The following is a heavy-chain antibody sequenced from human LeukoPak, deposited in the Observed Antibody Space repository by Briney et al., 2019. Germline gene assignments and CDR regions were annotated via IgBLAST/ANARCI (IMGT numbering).Heavy chain of an antibody. CDR3: ARAVLSYGDYVLMVQDPEYFQH. CDR2: INAGNGNT. J-gene: IGHJ1*01. Sequence: GASVKVSCKASGYTFTSYYMHWVRQAPGQRLEWMGWINAGNGNTKYSQKFQGRVTMTTDTSTSTAYMELRSLRSDDTAVYYCARAVLSYGDYVLMVQDPEYFQHWGQGTLVTVSS. D-gene: IGHD4-17*01. V-gene: IGHV1-3*01. CDR1: GYTFTSYY.